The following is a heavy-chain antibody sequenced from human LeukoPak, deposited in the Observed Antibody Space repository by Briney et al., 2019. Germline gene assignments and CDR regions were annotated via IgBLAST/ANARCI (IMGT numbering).Heavy chain of an antibody. V-gene: IGHV3-48*01. CDR3: ARVSSGSGSYRTLLSY. Sequence: PGESLRLSCAASGFTFSSYSMNWVRQAPGKGLEWVSYISSASSTIYYAGSVKGRFTISRDNAKNSLYLQMNSLRAEDTAVYYCARVSSGSGSYRTLLSYWGQGTLVTVSS. D-gene: IGHD3-10*01. J-gene: IGHJ4*02. CDR1: GFTFSSYS. CDR2: ISSASSTI.